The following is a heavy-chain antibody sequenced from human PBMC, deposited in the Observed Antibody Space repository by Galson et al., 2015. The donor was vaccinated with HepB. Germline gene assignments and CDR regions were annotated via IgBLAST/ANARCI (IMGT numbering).Heavy chain of an antibody. D-gene: IGHD3-3*01. CDR2: TYYRSKWYN. CDR3: ARSPAITIFGVVIPTEYYFDY. J-gene: IGHJ4*02. Sequence: CAISEDSVSSNSAAWNWIRQSPSRGLEWLGRTYYRSKWYNDYAVSVKSRITINPDTSKNQFSLQLNSVTPEDTAVYYCARSPAITIFGVVIPTEYYFDYWGQGTLVTVSS. CDR1: EDSVSSNSAA. V-gene: IGHV6-1*01.